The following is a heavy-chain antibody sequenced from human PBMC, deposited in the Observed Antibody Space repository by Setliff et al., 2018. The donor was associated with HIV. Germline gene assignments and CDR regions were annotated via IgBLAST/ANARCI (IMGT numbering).Heavy chain of an antibody. CDR3: ARHHELTAHGLFDS. CDR1: GDSISTYC. D-gene: IGHD1-7*01. J-gene: IGHJ4*01. V-gene: IGHV4-4*09. CDR2: IYTSGST. Sequence: PSETLSLTCTVSGDSISTYCWIWIRQPPGKGLEWIGNIYTSGSTNYNPSLKSRVTISVDTSKNQFSLKLNSVTAADTAVYYCARHHELTAHGLFDSWGQGTLVTVSS.